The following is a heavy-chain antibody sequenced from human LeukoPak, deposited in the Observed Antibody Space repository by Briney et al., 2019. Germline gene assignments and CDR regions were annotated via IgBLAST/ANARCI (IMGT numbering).Heavy chain of an antibody. V-gene: IGHV3-33*01. CDR1: GFSFGTYS. CDR3: AREMAV. D-gene: IGHD2-8*01. Sequence: GGSLRLSCAASGFSFGTYSMHWARQVPGKGLEWVAVIWYDGSNEDYADSVKGRFTISRDNSKNTLYLQMNSLRAEDAAVYYCAREMAVWGQGALVTVSS. J-gene: IGHJ4*02. CDR2: IWYDGSNE.